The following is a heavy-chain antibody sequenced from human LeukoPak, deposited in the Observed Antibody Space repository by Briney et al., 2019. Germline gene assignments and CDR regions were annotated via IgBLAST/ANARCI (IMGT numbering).Heavy chain of an antibody. CDR2: ISTDNGNT. Sequence: ASVKVSCKASGYTFTGYYMHWVRQAPGQGLEWMGWISTDNGNTNYVQNLQGRVSMTRDTFTSTVYMELRSLRSDDTAVYYCARAQSRTHWDGFDIWGQGTVVTVSS. CDR3: ARAQSRTHWDGFDI. V-gene: IGHV1-18*04. J-gene: IGHJ3*02. CDR1: GYTFTGYY. D-gene: IGHD5-24*01.